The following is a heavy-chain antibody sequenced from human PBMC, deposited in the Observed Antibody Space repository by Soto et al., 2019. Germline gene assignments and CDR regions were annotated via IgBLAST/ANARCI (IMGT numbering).Heavy chain of an antibody. Sequence: QVQLVQSGAEVKKPGASVKVSCKASGYTFTDYAVSWVRQAHGQGLEWMGWISAYNDNINYAQKFQGRVTMTTDTSMSTVYMELRSLRSDDTAVYFCARFDWLSAWFDPWGQGTPVTVSS. CDR1: GYTFTDYA. V-gene: IGHV1-18*01. CDR3: ARFDWLSAWFDP. D-gene: IGHD3-9*01. J-gene: IGHJ5*02. CDR2: ISAYNDNI.